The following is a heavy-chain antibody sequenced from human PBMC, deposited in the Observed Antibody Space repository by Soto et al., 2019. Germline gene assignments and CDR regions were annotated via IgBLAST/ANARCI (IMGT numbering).Heavy chain of an antibody. J-gene: IGHJ5*02. D-gene: IGHD3-22*01. CDR1: GYNFDKFW. CDR3: ALLLPDSESDSRVYRHSWFDP. CDR2: IYPGDSDT. V-gene: IGHV5-51*01. Sequence: EVQLVQSGAEVKKPGESLKISCKASGYNFDKFWIGWVRQMPGKGLEWMGIIYPGDSDTRYRPSFQGQVTISVDKSISTAYLQWSSLKASDTAMYYCALLLPDSESDSRVYRHSWFDPWGQGTLVTVSS.